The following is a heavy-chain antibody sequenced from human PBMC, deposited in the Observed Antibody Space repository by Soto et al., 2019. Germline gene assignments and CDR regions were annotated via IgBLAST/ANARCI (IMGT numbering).Heavy chain of an antibody. J-gene: IGHJ4*02. CDR1: GYTFTSYG. CDR2: ISAYNGNT. V-gene: IGHV1-18*01. Sequence: GASVKVSCKASGYTFTSYGISWVRQAPGQGLEWMGWISAYNGNTNYAQKLQGRVTMTTDTSTSTAYMELRSLRSDDTAVYYCARSPDFWSGYYVPTTVDYWGQGTLVTVSS. D-gene: IGHD3-3*01. CDR3: ARSPDFWSGYYVPTTVDY.